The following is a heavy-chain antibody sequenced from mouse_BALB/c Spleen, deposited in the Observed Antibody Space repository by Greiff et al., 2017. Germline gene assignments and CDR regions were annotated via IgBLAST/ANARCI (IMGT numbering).Heavy chain of an antibody. V-gene: IGHV5-6-5*01. CDR2: ISSGGST. CDR1: GFTFSSYA. Sequence: DVKLVESGGGLVKPGGSLKLSCAASGFTFSSYAMSWVRQTPEKRLEWVASISSGGSTYYPDSVKGRFTISRDNARNILYLQMSSLRSEDTAMYYCAREELGLRAWFAYWGQGTLVTVSA. D-gene: IGHD3-1*01. CDR3: AREELGLRAWFAY. J-gene: IGHJ3*01.